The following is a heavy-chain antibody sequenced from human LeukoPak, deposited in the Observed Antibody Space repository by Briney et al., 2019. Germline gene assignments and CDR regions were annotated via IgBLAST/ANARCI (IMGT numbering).Heavy chain of an antibody. J-gene: IGHJ6*03. CDR1: GGSISSSSYY. CDR3: AREVSVFGELFYYYMDV. Sequence: SETLSLTCTVSGGSISSSSYYWGWIRQPPGKGLEWIGSIYYSGSTYYNPSLKSRVTISVDTSKNQFSLKLSSVTAADTAVYYCAREVSVFGELFYYYMDVWGKGTTVTISS. CDR2: IYYSGST. V-gene: IGHV4-39*07. D-gene: IGHD3-10*02.